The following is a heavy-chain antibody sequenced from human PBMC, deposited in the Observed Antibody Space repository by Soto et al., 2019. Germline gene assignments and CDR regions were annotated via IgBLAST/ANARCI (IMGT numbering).Heavy chain of an antibody. J-gene: IGHJ5*02. CDR2: MNPNSGNT. CDR1: GYTFTSYD. V-gene: IGHV1-8*01. Sequence: EASVKVSCKASGYTFTSYDINWVRQATGQGLEWMGWMNPNSGNTGYAQKFQGRVTMTRNTSISTAYMELSSLRSEDTAVYYCARGGSYPSIVLMVYAYWFDPWGQGTLVTSPQ. D-gene: IGHD2-8*01. CDR3: ARGGSYPSIVLMVYAYWFDP.